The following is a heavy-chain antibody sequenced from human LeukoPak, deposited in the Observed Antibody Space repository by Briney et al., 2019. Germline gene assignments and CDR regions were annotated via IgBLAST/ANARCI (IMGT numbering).Heavy chain of an antibody. CDR1: GYSFTSCW. D-gene: IGHD6-6*01. Sequence: GESLKISCKGSGYSFTSCWXXXXXXMPXXXXXWMGIIXPSDSDXXXXXXFXGXXXXSADKSTSTAYLQWSNLKASDTAMYYCARQYSSSDYDYWGQGTLVTVSS. J-gene: IGHJ4*02. V-gene: IGHV5-51*01. CDR3: ARQYSSSDYDY. CDR2: IXPSDSDX.